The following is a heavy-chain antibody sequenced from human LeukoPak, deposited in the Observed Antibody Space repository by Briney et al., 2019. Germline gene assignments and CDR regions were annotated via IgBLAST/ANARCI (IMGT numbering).Heavy chain of an antibody. Sequence: GGSLRLSCAASGFTVSSNYMSWVRKAPGKGLERVSVIYSGGSTYYADSVKGRFTISRDNSKNTLYLQMNSLRAEDTAVYYCARDSNPEPYYHYGMDVWGQGTTVTVSS. CDR3: ARDSNPEPYYHYGMDV. CDR1: GFTVSSNY. V-gene: IGHV3-66*02. CDR2: IYSGGST. J-gene: IGHJ6*02. D-gene: IGHD4-11*01.